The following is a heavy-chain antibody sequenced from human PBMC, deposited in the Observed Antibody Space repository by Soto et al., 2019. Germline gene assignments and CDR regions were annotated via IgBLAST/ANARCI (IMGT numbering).Heavy chain of an antibody. J-gene: IGHJ5*02. CDR3: RGSSSWYAWFDP. Sequence: EVQLVESGGGLVKPGGSLRLSCAASGFTFSNAWMSWVRQAPGKGLEWVGRIKSKTDGGTTDYAAPVKGRFTISRDDSKNTLCLQMNSLKTEDTAVYYCRGSSSWYAWFDPWGQGTLVTVSS. D-gene: IGHD6-13*01. CDR2: IKSKTDGGTT. CDR1: GFTFSNAW. V-gene: IGHV3-15*01.